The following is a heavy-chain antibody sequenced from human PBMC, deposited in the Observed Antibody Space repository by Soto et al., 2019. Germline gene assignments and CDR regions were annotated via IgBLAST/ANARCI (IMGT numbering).Heavy chain of an antibody. CDR1: GGSFSGYY. CDR3: ARDSGGSYNHLAYYGMDV. J-gene: IGHJ6*02. D-gene: IGHD1-26*01. Sequence: SETLSLTCAVYGGSFSGYYWSWIRQPPGKGLEWIGEINHSGSTNYNPSLKSRVTISVDTSKNQFSLKLSSVTAAHTAVYYCARDSGGSYNHLAYYGMDVWGQGTTVTV. V-gene: IGHV4-34*01. CDR2: INHSGST.